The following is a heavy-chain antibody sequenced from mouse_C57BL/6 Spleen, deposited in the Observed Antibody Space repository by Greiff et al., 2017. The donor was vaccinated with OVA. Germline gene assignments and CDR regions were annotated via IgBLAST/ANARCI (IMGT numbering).Heavy chain of an antibody. CDR2: INPSNGGT. J-gene: IGHJ4*01. Sequence: QVQLQQPGTELVKPGASVKLSCKASGYTFTSYWMHWVKQRPGQGLEWIGNINPSNGGTNYNEKFKSKATLTVDKSSSTAYMQLSSLTSEDSAVYYCARCPIYYDYEDAMDYWGQGTSVTVSS. CDR1: GYTFTSYW. D-gene: IGHD2-4*01. CDR3: ARCPIYYDYEDAMDY. V-gene: IGHV1-53*01.